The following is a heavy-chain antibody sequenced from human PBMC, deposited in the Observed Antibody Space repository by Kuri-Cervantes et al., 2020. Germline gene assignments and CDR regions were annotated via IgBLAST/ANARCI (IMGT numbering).Heavy chain of an antibody. CDR1: GYSISIGYY. V-gene: IGHV4-38-2*01. D-gene: IGHD3-3*01. Sequence: SETLSPTSAVSGYSISIGYYWGWIRQPPGKGQEWIGSIYHSESTYYNPSLKSRITISVDTSKNQFTLNLNSVTAADTAVYSCARGTAYNFWSGKYYFDNWGQGTLVTVSS. CDR2: IYHSEST. CDR3: ARGTAYNFWSGKYYFDN. J-gene: IGHJ4*02.